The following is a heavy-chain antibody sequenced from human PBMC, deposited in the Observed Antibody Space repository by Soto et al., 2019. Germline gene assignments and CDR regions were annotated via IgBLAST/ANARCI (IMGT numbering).Heavy chain of an antibody. CDR2: ISTYNDDS. CDR3: ARLRNSGYRTHFYYGMDV. D-gene: IGHD5-12*01. J-gene: IGHJ6*02. V-gene: IGHV1-18*01. Sequence: QVELEQSGVEVKKPGASVKVTCKASGYTFHNFGISWVRQAPGQGLEWMGWISTYNDDSNYAQKFQGRVTMTTDMSTSTASMELRSLRPDDTAVYYCARLRNSGYRTHFYYGMDVWGQGTTVTVSS. CDR1: GYTFHNFG.